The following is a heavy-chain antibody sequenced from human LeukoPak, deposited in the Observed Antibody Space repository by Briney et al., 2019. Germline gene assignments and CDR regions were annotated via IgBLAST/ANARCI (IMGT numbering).Heavy chain of an antibody. V-gene: IGHV3-30*02. J-gene: IGHJ3*02. D-gene: IGHD3-22*01. CDR3: ARDSRRITMIVVVISGAFDI. CDR1: GFTFSNYG. Sequence: QPGGSLRLSCAASGFTFSNYGMHWVRQAPDKGLEWVAFLQSHGGDIHYADSVEGRFTISRDNSKNTLYLQMNSLRAEDTAVYYCARDSRRITMIVVVISGAFDIWGQGTMVTVSS. CDR2: LQSHGGDI.